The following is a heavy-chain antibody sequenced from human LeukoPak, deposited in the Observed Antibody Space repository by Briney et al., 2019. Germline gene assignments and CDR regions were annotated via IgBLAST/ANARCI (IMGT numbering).Heavy chain of an antibody. CDR3: AKAGGSGRDVGPFDP. J-gene: IGHJ5*02. D-gene: IGHD3-10*01. CDR1: GFTFSSYA. V-gene: IGHV3-23*01. CDR2: ISGSGGST. Sequence: PGGSLRLSCAASGFTFSSYAMSWVRQAPGKGLEWVSAISGSGGSTYYADSVKGRFTISRDNSKNTLYLQMNSLRAEDTAVYYCAKAGGSGRDVGPFDPWGQGTLVTVSS.